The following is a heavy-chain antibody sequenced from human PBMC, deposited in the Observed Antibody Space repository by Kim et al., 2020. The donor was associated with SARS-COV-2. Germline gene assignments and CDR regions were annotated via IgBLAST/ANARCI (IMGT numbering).Heavy chain of an antibody. D-gene: IGHD3-10*01. CDR1: GFTFSTYT. V-gene: IGHV3-48*02. CDR2: INSRGFTI. CDR3: ARGGFGLDYYNSGSSSDY. J-gene: IGHJ4*02. Sequence: GGSLRLSCAASGFTFSTYTMNWVRQAPGKGLEWIAYINSRGFTIFYADSVKGRFTISRDNAKNSLYLQMNALRDEDTAVYFCARGGFGLDYYNSGSSSDYWGQGTLVAVSS.